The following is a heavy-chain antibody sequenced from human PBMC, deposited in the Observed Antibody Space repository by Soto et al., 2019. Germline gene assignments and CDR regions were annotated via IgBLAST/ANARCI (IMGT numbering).Heavy chain of an antibody. Sequence: PGGSLRLSCAASGFTFRSYGMHWVRQAPGKGLEWVAVIWYDGSNKYYADSVKGRLTISRDNSKNTLYLQMNSLRAEDTAVYYCARQHYYYYGMDVWGQGTTVTVSS. CDR2: IWYDGSNK. V-gene: IGHV3-33*01. J-gene: IGHJ6*01. CDR3: ARQHYYYYGMDV. CDR1: GFTFRSYG.